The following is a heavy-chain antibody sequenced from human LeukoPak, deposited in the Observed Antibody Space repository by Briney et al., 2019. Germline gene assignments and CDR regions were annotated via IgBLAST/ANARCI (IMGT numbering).Heavy chain of an antibody. D-gene: IGHD6-13*01. Sequence: ASVKVSCKASGYTLTDYYIQWMRQAPGQGLEWMGWINPNSGGIKYAQKLQGRVTMTRDTSISTAYMELSRLRSDDTAMYYCARINSSRWYDFWGQGTLVTVSS. CDR2: INPNSGGI. V-gene: IGHV1-2*02. J-gene: IGHJ4*02. CDR1: GYTLTDYY. CDR3: ARINSSRWYDF.